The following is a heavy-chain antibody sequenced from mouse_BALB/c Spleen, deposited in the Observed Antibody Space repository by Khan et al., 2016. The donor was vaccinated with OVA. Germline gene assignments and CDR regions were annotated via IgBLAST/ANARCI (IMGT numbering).Heavy chain of an antibody. Sequence: QVQLKQSGPGLVAPSQTLSITCTVSGFSLTSYCVHWVRQPPGKGLEWLVVIWSDGKTTNYSTLNSRLSTITDNSNSHAFLLMNSVQTDDTAMSYWARNAYVYTRVMDYWGQGTTVTVSS. CDR3: ARNAYVYTRVMDY. CDR1: GFSLTSYC. J-gene: IGHJ4*01. D-gene: IGHD1-1*02. V-gene: IGHV2-6*02. CDR2: IWSDGKT.